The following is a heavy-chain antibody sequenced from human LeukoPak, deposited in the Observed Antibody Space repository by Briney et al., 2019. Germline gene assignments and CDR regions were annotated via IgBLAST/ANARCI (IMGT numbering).Heavy chain of an antibody. D-gene: IGHD1-26*01. Sequence: GGSLRLSCAASGFTFSDAWMSWVRQTPGKGLEWVGRIKSKTDGGTTEYAAPVKGRFIISRDDSENTLYLKMDSLKTEDTGVYYCTTEMRWELLFDDWGQGTLVTVSS. CDR2: IKSKTDGGTT. V-gene: IGHV3-15*01. J-gene: IGHJ4*02. CDR3: TTEMRWELLFDD. CDR1: GFTFSDAW.